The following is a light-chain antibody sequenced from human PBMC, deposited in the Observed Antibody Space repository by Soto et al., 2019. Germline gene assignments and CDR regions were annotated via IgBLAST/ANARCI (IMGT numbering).Light chain of an antibody. J-gene: IGKJ3*01. Sequence: AIRMTQSPSSLSASTGDRVTITCRASQGISSYLAWYQQKPGKAPKLLIYAASTLQSGVPSRFSGSGSGTDFTLPSSCLQSEDFATYYCQQYYSYPFTFGPGTKVDIK. V-gene: IGKV1-8*01. CDR2: AAS. CDR3: QQYYSYPFT. CDR1: QGISSY.